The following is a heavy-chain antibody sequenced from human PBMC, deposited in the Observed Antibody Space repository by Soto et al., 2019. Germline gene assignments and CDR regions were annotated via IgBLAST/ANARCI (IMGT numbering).Heavy chain of an antibody. Sequence: LRLSCAASGFTLSNYWMTWVRQAPGKGLEWVANINKDGSKKNYVDSVKGRFTIARDNGQNSLSLQMNSLRVEDPAVYYCVRELGLAYWGQGALVTVSS. CDR1: GFTLSNYW. J-gene: IGHJ4*02. CDR2: INKDGSKK. CDR3: VRELGLAY. V-gene: IGHV3-7*03. D-gene: IGHD7-27*01.